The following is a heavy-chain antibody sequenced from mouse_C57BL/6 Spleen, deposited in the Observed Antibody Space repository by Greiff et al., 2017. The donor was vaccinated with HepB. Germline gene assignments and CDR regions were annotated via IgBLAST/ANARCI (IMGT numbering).Heavy chain of an antibody. Sequence: EVKLQQSGPELVKPGASVKISCKASGYTFTDYYMNWVKQSHGKSLEWIGDINPNNGGTSYNQKFKGKATLTVDKSSSTAYMELRSLTSEDSAVYYCARGGWFYAMDYWGQGTSVTVSS. CDR1: GYTFTDYY. J-gene: IGHJ4*01. CDR2: INPNNGGT. D-gene: IGHD2-3*01. CDR3: ARGGWFYAMDY. V-gene: IGHV1-26*01.